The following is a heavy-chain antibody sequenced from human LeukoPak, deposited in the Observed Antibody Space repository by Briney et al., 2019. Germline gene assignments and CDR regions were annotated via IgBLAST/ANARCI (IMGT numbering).Heavy chain of an antibody. CDR2: IYSSGAT. V-gene: IGHV3-53*01. D-gene: IGHD6-13*01. CDR1: GFDVGRNY. CDR3: ARVPGYS. Sequence: GGSLRLSCAASGFDVGRNYMTWVRQAPGKGLEWVSFIYSSGATYYADSVRGRFTISRDSSKNTLYLQMNSLRVEDTAVYYCARVPGYSWGQGTLVTVSS. J-gene: IGHJ4*02.